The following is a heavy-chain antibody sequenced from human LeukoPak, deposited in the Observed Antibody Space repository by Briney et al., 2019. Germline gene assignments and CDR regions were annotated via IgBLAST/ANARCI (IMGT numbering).Heavy chain of an antibody. J-gene: IGHJ3*02. Sequence: PGGSLRLSCAASGFTVSSNYMSWVRQAPGKGLEWVSYISSSSSTIYYADSVKGRFTISRDNAKNSLYLQMNSLRAEDTAVYYCARANGGNSPDAFDIWGQGTMVTVSS. CDR1: GFTVSSNY. V-gene: IGHV3-48*04. CDR2: ISSSSSTI. CDR3: ARANGGNSPDAFDI. D-gene: IGHD4-23*01.